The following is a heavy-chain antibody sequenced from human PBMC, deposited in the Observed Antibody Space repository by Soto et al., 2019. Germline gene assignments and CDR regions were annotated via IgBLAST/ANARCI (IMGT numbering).Heavy chain of an antibody. CDR3: AKGPTGATTRVDY. Sequence: GGSLRLSCSSSGFTFSNYAMNWVRQAPGEGLEWVSEITESGATYYTDSVKGRFTISRDNSKNTLYLQMNSLRAEDTAVYYCAKGPTGATTRVDYWGQGTLVTVSS. V-gene: IGHV3-23*01. J-gene: IGHJ4*02. CDR1: GFTFSNYA. D-gene: IGHD1-1*01. CDR2: ITESGAT.